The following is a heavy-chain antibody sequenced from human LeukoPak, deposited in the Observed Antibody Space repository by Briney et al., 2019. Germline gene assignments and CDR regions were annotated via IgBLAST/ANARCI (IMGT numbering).Heavy chain of an antibody. CDR3: ARHNKGYSYGYASGYYYYYMDV. CDR1: GYSFTSYW. Sequence: GESLKISCKGSGYSFTSYWIGWVRQMPGEGLEWMGIIYPGDSDTRYSPSFQGQVTISADKSISTAYLQWSSLKASDTAMYYCARHNKGYSYGYASGYYYYYMDVWGKGTTVTVS. V-gene: IGHV5-51*01. J-gene: IGHJ6*03. D-gene: IGHD5-18*01. CDR2: IYPGDSDT.